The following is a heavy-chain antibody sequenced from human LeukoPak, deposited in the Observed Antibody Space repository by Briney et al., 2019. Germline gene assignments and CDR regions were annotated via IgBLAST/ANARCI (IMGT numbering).Heavy chain of an antibody. CDR3: ASLLWFGELLDSYYFDY. D-gene: IGHD3-10*01. Sequence: GASVKVSCKASGGTFSNYTISWVRQAPGQGLEWMGGIIPIFGTANYAQKFQGRVTITADESTSTAYMELSSLRSEDTAVYYCASLLWFGELLDSYYFDYWGQGTLVTVSS. CDR2: IIPIFGTA. CDR1: GGTFSNYT. J-gene: IGHJ4*02. V-gene: IGHV1-69*13.